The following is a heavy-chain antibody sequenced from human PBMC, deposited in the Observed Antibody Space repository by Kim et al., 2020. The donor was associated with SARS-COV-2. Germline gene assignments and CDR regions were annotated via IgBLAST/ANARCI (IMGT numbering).Heavy chain of an antibody. CDR1: GFTFSNAY. V-gene: IGHV3-15*01. J-gene: IGHJ4*02. CDR2: IKSKAGGGKT. CDR3: TTDVLAIAEAGTFDY. D-gene: IGHD6-19*01. Sequence: GGSLRLSCAASGFTFSNAYMSWVRQAPGKRLEWVGRIKSKAGGGKTDDSAPGKASFTTSKDDSKNTLHLQMNSLKTEDTAVYYCTTDVLAIAEAGTFDYWAQGTLVTVSS.